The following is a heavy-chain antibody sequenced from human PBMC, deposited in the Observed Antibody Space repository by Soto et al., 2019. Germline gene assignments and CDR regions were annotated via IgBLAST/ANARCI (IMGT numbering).Heavy chain of an antibody. CDR1: GFTFSSYA. D-gene: IGHD3-22*01. CDR2: ISGSGGST. CDR3: AKGPLMRYYDSSGYQDGYGMDV. J-gene: IGHJ6*02. Sequence: ESLRLSCAASGFTFSSYAMSWVRQAPGKGLEWVSAISGSGGSTYYADSVKGRFTISRDNSKNTLYLQMNSLRAEETAVYYCAKGPLMRYYDSSGYQDGYGMDVWGQGTTVTVSS. V-gene: IGHV3-23*01.